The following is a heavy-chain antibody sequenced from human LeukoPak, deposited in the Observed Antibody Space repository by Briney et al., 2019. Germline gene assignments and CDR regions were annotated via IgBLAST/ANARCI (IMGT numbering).Heavy chain of an antibody. D-gene: IGHD3-3*01. Sequence: GGSLRLSCAASGFTFSSYWMSWVRQAPGKGLEWVANIKQDGSEKYYVDSVKSRSTISRDNAKNSLYLQMNSLRAEDTAVYYCARGRSTYYDFWSGYYVGKYYFDYWGQGTLVTVSS. CDR3: ARGRSTYYDFWSGYYVGKYYFDY. CDR2: IKQDGSEK. CDR1: GFTFSSYW. V-gene: IGHV3-7*01. J-gene: IGHJ4*02.